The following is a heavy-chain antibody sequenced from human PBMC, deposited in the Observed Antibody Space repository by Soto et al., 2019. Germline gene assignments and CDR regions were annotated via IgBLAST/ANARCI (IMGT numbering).Heavy chain of an antibody. Sequence: QLQLQESGPGLVKPSETLSLTCTVSGGSISSSSYYWGWIRQPPGKGLEWIGSIYYSGSTYYNPSLKSRVTISVVTSKNQFSLKLSSVTAADTAVYYCAGYYDFWSGYYSSAGMDVWGQGTTVTVSS. V-gene: IGHV4-39*01. CDR2: IYYSGST. CDR3: AGYYDFWSGYYSSAGMDV. J-gene: IGHJ6*02. CDR1: GGSISSSSYY. D-gene: IGHD3-3*01.